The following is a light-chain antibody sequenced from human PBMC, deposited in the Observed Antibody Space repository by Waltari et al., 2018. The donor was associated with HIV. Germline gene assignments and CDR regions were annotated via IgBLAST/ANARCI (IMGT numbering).Light chain of an antibody. CDR2: EVT. CDR1: NSTVGSYHL. CDR3: CSYTGTNPFLL. Sequence: QSALTQPASVSGSPGQSVTISCTGTNSTVGSYHLVSWYQQHPAIAPKVNIYEVTHRTSWVSRRFSGSKSGNTASLTISGLQAEDEANYYCCSYTGTNPFLLFGGGTKLTVL. V-gene: IGLV2-23*02. J-gene: IGLJ2*01.